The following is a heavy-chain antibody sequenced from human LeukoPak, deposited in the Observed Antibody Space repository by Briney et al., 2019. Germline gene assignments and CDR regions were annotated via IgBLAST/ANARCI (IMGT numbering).Heavy chain of an antibody. J-gene: IGHJ4*02. CDR1: GFTFSSYW. CDR2: VNGDGTST. Sequence: GGSLRLSCGTSGFTFSSYWMHWVRQVPGKGLVWVSRVNGDGTSTSYADSVQGRFTISRDNAKDTLYLYMNSLRGDDTAIYFCVRSCSSGSCYGYKDYWGQGTLVTVSS. D-gene: IGHD2-2*01. V-gene: IGHV3-74*01. CDR3: VRSCSSGSCYGYKDY.